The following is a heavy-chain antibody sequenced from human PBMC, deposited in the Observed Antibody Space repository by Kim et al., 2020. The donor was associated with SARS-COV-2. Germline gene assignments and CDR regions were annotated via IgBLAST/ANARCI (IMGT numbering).Heavy chain of an antibody. V-gene: IGHV3-74*01. J-gene: IGHJ5*02. CDR3: ARDSSSWYGYNWFDP. Sequence: GGSLRLSCAASGFTFSSYWMHWVRQAPGKGLVWVSRINSDGSSTSYADSVKGRFTISRDNAKNTLYLQMNSLRAEDTAVYYCARDSSSWYGYNWFDPWGQGTLVTVSS. D-gene: IGHD6-13*01. CDR1: GFTFSSYW. CDR2: INSDGSST.